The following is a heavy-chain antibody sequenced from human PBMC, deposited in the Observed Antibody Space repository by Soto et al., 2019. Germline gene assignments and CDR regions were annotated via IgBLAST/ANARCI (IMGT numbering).Heavy chain of an antibody. Sequence: KTSETLSLTCDVSGYSISSGYHWGWNRQPPGKGLEWIGSIYHSGTSYYNPSLMSRVSISVDTSKNQFSLKVTSVTAADTAVYYCARPGDAYGLDVWGQGTTVTVSS. CDR2: IYHSGTS. CDR1: GYSISSGYH. D-gene: IGHD2-21*02. J-gene: IGHJ6*02. V-gene: IGHV4-38-2*01. CDR3: ARPGDAYGLDV.